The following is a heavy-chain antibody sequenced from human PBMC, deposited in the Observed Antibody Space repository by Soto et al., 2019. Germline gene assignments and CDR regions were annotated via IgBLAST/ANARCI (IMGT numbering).Heavy chain of an antibody. CDR1: GGTFSSSA. CDR3: VRDNDRLQLGGNYYYILDV. V-gene: IGHV1-69*12. Sequence: VQLVQSGAEMKEPGSSVKVSCKTSGGTFSSSAISWLRQAPGQGLEWMGGIIPLFRTPDYAQKFQGRVTIAADESTSTAYMELSSLRSEDTAVYYCVRDNDRLQLGGNYYYILDVWGQGTTITVSS. CDR2: IIPLFRTP. J-gene: IGHJ6*02. D-gene: IGHD4-4*01.